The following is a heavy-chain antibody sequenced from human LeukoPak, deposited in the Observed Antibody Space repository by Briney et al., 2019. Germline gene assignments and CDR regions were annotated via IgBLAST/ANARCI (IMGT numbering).Heavy chain of an antibody. D-gene: IGHD1-20*01. Sequence: SETLSLTCTVSGGSISSYYWSWIRQPPGKGLEWIGSIYYIGSTYYNSSLKSRVTISVDTSKNQFSLKLSSVTAADTAMYYCARLLYNWNGADYWGQGTLVTVSS. J-gene: IGHJ4*02. CDR1: GGSISSYY. CDR3: ARLLYNWNGADY. V-gene: IGHV4-59*05. CDR2: IYYIGST.